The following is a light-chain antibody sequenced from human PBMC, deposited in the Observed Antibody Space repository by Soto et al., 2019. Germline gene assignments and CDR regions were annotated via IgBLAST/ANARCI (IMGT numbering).Light chain of an antibody. Sequence: EIVMTQSPATLSVSPGERATLSCRASQTVSRNLGWYQQKPGQAPRLIIYGASTRATGIPARFSGSGSGTEFTLTISSLQSEDFAVYYCQQYNKWPPYTFGQGTKLEIK. CDR2: GAS. V-gene: IGKV3-15*01. CDR3: QQYNKWPPYT. CDR1: QTVSRN. J-gene: IGKJ2*01.